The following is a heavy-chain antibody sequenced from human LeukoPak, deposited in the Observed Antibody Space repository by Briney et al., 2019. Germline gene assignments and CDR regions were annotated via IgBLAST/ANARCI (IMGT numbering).Heavy chain of an antibody. CDR2: INPSGGST. D-gene: IGHD5-24*01. Sequence: GASVKVSCKASGYTFTSYYMHWVRQAPGQGLEWMGIINPSGGSTSYAQKLQGRVTMTRDTSTSTVYMELSSLRSEDTAVYYCARAGRRDGYNSPVDYWGQGTLVTVSS. CDR3: ARAGRRDGYNSPVDY. J-gene: IGHJ4*02. V-gene: IGHV1-46*01. CDR1: GYTFTSYY.